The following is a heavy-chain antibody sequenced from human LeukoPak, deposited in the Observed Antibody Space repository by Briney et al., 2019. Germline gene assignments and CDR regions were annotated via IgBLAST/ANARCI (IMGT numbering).Heavy chain of an antibody. CDR2: IKQDGSEK. Sequence: GGSLRLSCAASGFTFSSYWTSWVRQAPGKGLEWVANIKQDGSEKYYVDSVKGRFTISRDNAKNSLYLQMNSLRAEDTAVYHCARGGGGYVGFDYWGQGTLVTVSS. CDR3: ARGGGGYVGFDY. V-gene: IGHV3-7*03. CDR1: GFTFSSYW. J-gene: IGHJ4*02. D-gene: IGHD5-12*01.